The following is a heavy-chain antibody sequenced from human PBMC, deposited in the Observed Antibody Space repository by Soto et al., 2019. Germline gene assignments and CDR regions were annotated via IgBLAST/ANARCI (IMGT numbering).Heavy chain of an antibody. CDR1: GYTFTSYA. V-gene: IGHV1-3*01. Sequence: GASVKVSCXASGYTFTSYATHWVRQAPGQRLEWMGWINAGNGNTKYSQKFQGRVTITRDTSASTAYMELSSLRSEDTAVYYCARVLGGSWSPVDYWGQGTLVTVSS. CDR3: ARVLGGSWSPVDY. J-gene: IGHJ4*02. CDR2: INAGNGNT. D-gene: IGHD6-13*01.